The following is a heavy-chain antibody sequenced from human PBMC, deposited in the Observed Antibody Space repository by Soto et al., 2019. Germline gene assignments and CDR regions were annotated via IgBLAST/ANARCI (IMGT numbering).Heavy chain of an antibody. V-gene: IGHV1-18*01. J-gene: IGHJ6*02. CDR1: GYTFTSYG. CDR3: ARDRYCSSTSCPSLSLYGMDV. CDR2: ISAYNGNT. D-gene: IGHD2-2*01. Sequence: QVQLVQSGAEVKKPGASVKVSCKASGYTFTSYGISWVRQAPGQGLEWMGWISAYNGNTNYAQKLQGRVTMTTDTSTSTAYMELRSLRYDDTAVYYCARDRYCSSTSCPSLSLYGMDVWGQGTPVTVSS.